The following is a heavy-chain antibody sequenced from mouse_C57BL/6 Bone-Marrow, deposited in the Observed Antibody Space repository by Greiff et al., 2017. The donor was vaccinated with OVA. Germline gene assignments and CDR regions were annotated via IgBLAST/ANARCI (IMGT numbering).Heavy chain of an antibody. J-gene: IGHJ4*01. CDR1: GFTFSDYY. CDR3: ARHEYYGSSSYAMDY. CDR2: ISNGGGST. Sequence: DVQLVESGGGLVQPGGSLKLSCAASGFTFSDYYMYWVRQTPEKRLEWVAYISNGGGSTYYPDTVKGRFTISRDNAKNTLYLQMSRLKSEDTAMYYCARHEYYGSSSYAMDYWGQGTSVTVSS. D-gene: IGHD1-1*01. V-gene: IGHV5-12*01.